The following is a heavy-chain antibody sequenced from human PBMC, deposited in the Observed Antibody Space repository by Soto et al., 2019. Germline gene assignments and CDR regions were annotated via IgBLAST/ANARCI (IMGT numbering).Heavy chain of an antibody. CDR2: ISSSGDTT. V-gene: IGHV3-48*02. CDR3: ARLPKGSLVTA. J-gene: IGHJ4*02. CDR1: GFRFSDHS. Sequence: VQLVESGGGLVSPGGSLRISCVASGFRFSDHSMHWVRRAPGTGLQWLSYISSSGDTTHYADSVRGRFTVSRDNAKTSVFLRMDSLRDDDTAMYYCARLPKGSLVTAWGQGTLVTVSS. D-gene: IGHD2-21*02.